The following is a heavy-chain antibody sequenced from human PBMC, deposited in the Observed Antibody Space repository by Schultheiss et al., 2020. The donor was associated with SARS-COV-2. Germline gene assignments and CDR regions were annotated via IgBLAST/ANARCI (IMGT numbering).Heavy chain of an antibody. Sequence: SETLSLTCTVSGGSISSSSYYWGWIRQPPGKGLEWIGSIYYSGSTYYNPSLKSRVTISVDTSKNQFSLKLSSVTAADTAVYYCARGSGAITMIVVDNEDAFDIWGQGTMVTVSS. D-gene: IGHD3-22*01. CDR2: IYYSGST. CDR3: ARGSGAITMIVVDNEDAFDI. V-gene: IGHV4-39*01. CDR1: GGSISSSSYY. J-gene: IGHJ3*02.